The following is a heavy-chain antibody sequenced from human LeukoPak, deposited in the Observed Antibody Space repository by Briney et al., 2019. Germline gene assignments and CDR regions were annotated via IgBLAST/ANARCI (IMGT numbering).Heavy chain of an antibody. D-gene: IGHD2-15*01. J-gene: IGHJ1*01. CDR2: IYYTGST. V-gene: IGHV4-39*07. CDR3: ARGQNTGYCSGGSCYHPNFQH. Sequence: SETLSLTCAVSGASISGSGYYLGWIRQPPGKGLEWIGNIYYTGSTYYNASLQSRVTISIDTSKNQFSLRLSSVTAADTAVYYCARGQNTGYCSGGSCYHPNFQHWGQGTLVTVSS. CDR1: GASISGSGYY.